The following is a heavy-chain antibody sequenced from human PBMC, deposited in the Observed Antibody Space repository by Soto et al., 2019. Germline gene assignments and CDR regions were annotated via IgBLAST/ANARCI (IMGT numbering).Heavy chain of an antibody. CDR1: GGSLSGYY. D-gene: IGHD5-12*01. CDR3: XXXXXXVVATH. CDR2: IKDGGLT. Sequence: QVQLQQWGAGLLKPSETLSLTCVVYGGSLSGYYWSWIRQPPGKGLEWIGEIKDGGLTNYSPSLKSRATISVDRPKNQFSLKXXSVTXXDTAVXXXXXXXXXVVATHWDQGALVTVSS. V-gene: IGHV4-34*01. J-gene: IGHJ4*02.